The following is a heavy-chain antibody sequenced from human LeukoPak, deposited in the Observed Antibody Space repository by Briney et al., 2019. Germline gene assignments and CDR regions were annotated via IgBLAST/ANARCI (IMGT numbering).Heavy chain of an antibody. Sequence: SETLSLTCTVSGGSISSYYWSWIRQPPGKGLEWIGYIYYSGSTNYNPSLKSRVTISVDTSKNQFSLKLSSVTAADTAVYYCARERRESELLTGLDSWGQGTLVTVSS. CDR1: GGSISSYY. CDR2: IYYSGST. D-gene: IGHD4/OR15-4a*01. V-gene: IGHV4-59*12. CDR3: ARERRESELLTGLDS. J-gene: IGHJ5*01.